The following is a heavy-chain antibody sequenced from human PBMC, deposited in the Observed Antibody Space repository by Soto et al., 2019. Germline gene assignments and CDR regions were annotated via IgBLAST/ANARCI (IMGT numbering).Heavy chain of an antibody. J-gene: IGHJ4*02. CDR2: YVPEDGET. Sequence: AGSVQVFFKVSRYPLSDLSMYWVRQAPGKGLEWMGGYVPEDGETVYAQNFQGRITMTEDAATDTANMELSSLRSDDTAIYYRATSSTFATIKPPDYWGQGTLVTVSS. CDR3: ATSSTFATIKPPDY. CDR1: RYPLSDLS. D-gene: IGHD3-3*02. V-gene: IGHV1-24*01.